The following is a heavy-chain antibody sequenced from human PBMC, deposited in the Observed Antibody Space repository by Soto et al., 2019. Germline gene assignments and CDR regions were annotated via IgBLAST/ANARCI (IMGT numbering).Heavy chain of an antibody. V-gene: IGHV3-23*01. CDR2: ILVDGRT. CDR3: AKATATGGGAFDI. J-gene: IGHJ3*02. D-gene: IGHD2-8*02. CDR1: GFICSSYD. Sequence: GSLRLSCAASGFICSSYDMSWVRQAPGKGLEWVSTILVDGRTFYVDSVKGRFTISRDSSKNTVYLQMNSLTAGDTALYYCAKATATGGGAFDICGQGTMVTVSS.